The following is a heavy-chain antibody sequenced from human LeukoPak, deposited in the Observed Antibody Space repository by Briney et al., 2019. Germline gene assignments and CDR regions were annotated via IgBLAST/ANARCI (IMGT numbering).Heavy chain of an antibody. J-gene: IGHJ4*02. V-gene: IGHV1-2*02. CDR1: GYTFTSYD. CDR2: INPNSGGT. D-gene: IGHD2-15*01. Sequence: ASVKVSCKASGYTFTSYDINWVRQATGQGLEWMGWINPNSGGTNYAQKFQGRVTMTRDTSISTAYMELSRLRSDDTAVYYCNLGGHCSGGSCYDYWGQGTLVTVSS. CDR3: NLGGHCSGGSCYDY.